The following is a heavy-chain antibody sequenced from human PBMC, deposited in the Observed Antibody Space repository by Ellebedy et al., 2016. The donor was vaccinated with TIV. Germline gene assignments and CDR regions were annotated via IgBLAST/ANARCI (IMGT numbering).Heavy chain of an antibody. Sequence: ASVKVSCKASGGTFSTYSFAWVRQAPGQGLEWMGWISAYNGNTNYAQKLQGRVTMTTDTSTSAAYMELRSLRSDDTAVYYCAREFSALWFGESLSGMDVWGQGTTVTVSS. CDR1: GGTFSTYS. CDR3: AREFSALWFGESLSGMDV. CDR2: ISAYNGNT. J-gene: IGHJ6*02. V-gene: IGHV1-18*01. D-gene: IGHD3-10*01.